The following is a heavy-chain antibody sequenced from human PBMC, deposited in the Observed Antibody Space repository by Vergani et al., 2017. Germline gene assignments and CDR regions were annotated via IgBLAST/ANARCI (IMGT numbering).Heavy chain of an antibody. CDR2: MYTSGST. CDR1: GGSISSGSYY. J-gene: IGHJ3*01. V-gene: IGHV4-61*02. Sequence: QVQLQESGPGLVKPSQTLSPTCTVSGGSISSGSYYWSWIRQPAGKGLEWIGRMYTSGSTNYNPSLKSRVTISVDRSKNQFSLKLSSVTAADTAVYYCAVYSSGYADAFDVWGQGTMVTVSS. CDR3: AVYSSGYADAFDV. D-gene: IGHD3-22*01.